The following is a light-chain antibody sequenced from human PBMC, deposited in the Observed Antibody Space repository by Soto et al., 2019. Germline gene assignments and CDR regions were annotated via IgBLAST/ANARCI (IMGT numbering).Light chain of an antibody. CDR2: GAS. J-gene: IGKJ1*01. Sequence: EIVLTQSPATLSVSPGERATLSCRASQSVSSSLAWYQQKRGEAPRLLIYGASSWASGIPDRFSGSGSGTDFTLTISSLEPEDFAVYYCQHFDSSPPWTFGQGTKVDIK. CDR1: QSVSSS. CDR3: QHFDSSPPWT. V-gene: IGKV3-20*01.